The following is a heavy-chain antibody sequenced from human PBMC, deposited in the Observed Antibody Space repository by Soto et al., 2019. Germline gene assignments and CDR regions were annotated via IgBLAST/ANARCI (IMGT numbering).Heavy chain of an antibody. CDR1: GFTFSSYW. CDR3: VVDYYYDSSGLFAFDI. Sequence: PGGSLRLSCAASGFTFSSYWMHWVRQAPGKGLVWVSRINSDGSSTSYADSVKGRFTISRDNAKNTLYLQMNSLRAEDTAVYYCVVDYYYDSSGLFAFDIWGQGTMVTVSS. V-gene: IGHV3-74*01. J-gene: IGHJ3*02. D-gene: IGHD3-22*01. CDR2: INSDGSST.